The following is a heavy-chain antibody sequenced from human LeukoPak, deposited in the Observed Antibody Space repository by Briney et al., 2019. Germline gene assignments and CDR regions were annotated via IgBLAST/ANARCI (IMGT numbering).Heavy chain of an antibody. V-gene: IGHV4-61*02. Sequence: SETLSLTCTVSGGSISSGSYYWSWIRQPAGKGLEWIGRIYTSGSTNYNPSLKSRVTISIDTSKTQFSLKLGSVTAADTAVYYCARVIAAAGMNCFDPWGQGTLVTVSS. CDR2: IYTSGST. CDR3: ARVIAAAGMNCFDP. J-gene: IGHJ5*02. D-gene: IGHD6-13*01. CDR1: GGSISSGSYY.